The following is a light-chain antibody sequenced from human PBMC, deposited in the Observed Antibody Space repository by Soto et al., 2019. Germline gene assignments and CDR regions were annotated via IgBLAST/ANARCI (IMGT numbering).Light chain of an antibody. CDR3: QQYYSYPLT. V-gene: IGKV1-8*01. Sequence: AIRMTQSPSSLSASTGDRVTITCRASQGISRYLAWYQQKPGKAPKLLIYAASTLQSGVPSRFSGSGSGTDFTLTISCLQSEDFATYYCQQYYSYPLTFGGGTKLDIK. CDR1: QGISRY. J-gene: IGKJ4*01. CDR2: AAS.